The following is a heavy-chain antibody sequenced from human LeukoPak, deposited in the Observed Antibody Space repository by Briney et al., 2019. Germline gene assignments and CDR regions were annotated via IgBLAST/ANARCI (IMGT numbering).Heavy chain of an antibody. CDR1: GASVSEYY. CDR3: ARASDSIFSYYYHMDL. Sequence: SETLSLTCTVSGASVSEYYWSCVRQPAGKGLEWIGRIFTTGSTDYNPSLKSRVTMSRDRSKNQLFLTLTSVTAADTAVYYCARASDSIFSYYYHMDLWGKGITVTVSS. D-gene: IGHD3-3*02. J-gene: IGHJ6*03. V-gene: IGHV4-4*07. CDR2: IFTTGST.